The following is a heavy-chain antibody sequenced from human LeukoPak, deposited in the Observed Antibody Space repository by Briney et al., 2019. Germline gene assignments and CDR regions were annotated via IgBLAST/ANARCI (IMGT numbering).Heavy chain of an antibody. J-gene: IGHJ4*02. CDR1: GYTFTSYD. Sequence: ASVKVSCKASGYTFTSYDINWVRQATGQGLEWMGWMNPNSGDTAYVQKFQGRVTMTRDTSINTAYMEVSSLRSEDTAVYYCTRGSFGSGSYNDYWGQGTLVTASS. V-gene: IGHV1-8*01. CDR3: TRGSFGSGSYNDY. CDR2: MNPNSGDT. D-gene: IGHD3-10*01.